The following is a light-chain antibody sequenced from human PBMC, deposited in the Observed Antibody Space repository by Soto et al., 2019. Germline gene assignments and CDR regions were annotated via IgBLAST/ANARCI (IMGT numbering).Light chain of an antibody. CDR1: QDISKY. Sequence: DIQMTQSPSSLSASVGDRVTITCQASQDISKYLNWYQQKPGKAPKLLIYDASNFETGVPSRFSGSGSGTHFTFTIRSLQPEDIAIYYCQQYYNLPRNTFGQGTKLEIK. CDR2: DAS. V-gene: IGKV1-33*01. CDR3: QQYYNLPRNT. J-gene: IGKJ2*01.